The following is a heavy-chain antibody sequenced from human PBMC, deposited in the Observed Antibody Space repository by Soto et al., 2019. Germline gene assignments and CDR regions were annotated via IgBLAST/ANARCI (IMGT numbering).Heavy chain of an antibody. CDR2: IYHSGST. CDR3: ARYDFWSGYCFDP. Sequence: SETLSLTCAVSSGSISSSNWWSWVRQPPGKGLEWIGEIYHSGSTNYNPSLKSRVTISVDKSKNQLSLKLSSVTAADTAVYYCARYDFWSGYCFDPWGQGTLVTVSS. V-gene: IGHV4-4*02. J-gene: IGHJ5*02. CDR1: SGSISSSNW. D-gene: IGHD3-3*01.